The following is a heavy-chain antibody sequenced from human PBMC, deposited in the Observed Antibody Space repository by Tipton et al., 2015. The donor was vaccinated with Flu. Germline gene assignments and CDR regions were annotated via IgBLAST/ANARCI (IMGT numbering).Heavy chain of an antibody. D-gene: IGHD2-2*01. V-gene: IGHV3-21*01. CDR1: GFTFSSYS. CDR2: ISSSSSYI. J-gene: IGHJ6*02. CDR3: ARDDNTSPRGMDV. Sequence: SLRLSCAASGFTFSSYSMNWVRQAPGKGLEWVSSISSSSSYIYYADSVKGRFTISRDNAKNSLYLQMNSLRAEDTAVYYCARDDNTSPRGMDVWGQGTTVTVSS.